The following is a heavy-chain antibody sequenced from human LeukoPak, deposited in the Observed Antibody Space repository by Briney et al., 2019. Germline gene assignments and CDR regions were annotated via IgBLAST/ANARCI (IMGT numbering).Heavy chain of an antibody. CDR3: ARVSPGIAVAGPRGYFDY. CDR1: GGSFSGYY. J-gene: IGHJ4*02. V-gene: IGHV4-34*01. D-gene: IGHD6-19*01. Sequence: PSETLSLTCAVYGGSFSGYYWSWIRQPPGKGLEWIGEINHSGSTNYNPPLKSRVTISVDTSKNQFSLKLSSVTAADTAVYYCARVSPGIAVAGPRGYFDYWGQGTLVTVSS. CDR2: INHSGST.